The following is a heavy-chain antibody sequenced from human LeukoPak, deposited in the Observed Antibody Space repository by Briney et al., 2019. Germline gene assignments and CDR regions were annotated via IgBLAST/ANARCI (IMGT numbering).Heavy chain of an antibody. CDR3: ARSAYYDSWSGYGAEVDY. J-gene: IGHJ4*02. CDR2: INPNSGGT. CDR1: GYTFTGYY. D-gene: IGHD3-3*01. Sequence: GASVKVSCKASGYTFTGYYMHWVRQAPGQGLEWMGWINPNSGGTNYAQKFQGRVTMTRDTSISTAYMELSRLRSDDTAVYYCARSAYYDSWSGYGAEVDYWGQGTLVTVSS. V-gene: IGHV1-2*02.